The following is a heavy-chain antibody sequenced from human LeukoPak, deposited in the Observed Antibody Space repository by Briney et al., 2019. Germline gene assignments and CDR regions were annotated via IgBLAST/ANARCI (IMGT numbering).Heavy chain of an antibody. D-gene: IGHD3-10*01. V-gene: IGHV4-39*01. Sequence: SETLSLTCTVSGGSISSSSYYWGWIRQPPGKGLEWIGSIYYSGSTYYNPSLKSRVTISVDTSKNQFSLKLSSVTAADTAVYYCAKQLLWFGTSDAFDIWGQGTMVTVSS. CDR2: IYYSGST. CDR3: AKQLLWFGTSDAFDI. CDR1: GGSISSSSYY. J-gene: IGHJ3*02.